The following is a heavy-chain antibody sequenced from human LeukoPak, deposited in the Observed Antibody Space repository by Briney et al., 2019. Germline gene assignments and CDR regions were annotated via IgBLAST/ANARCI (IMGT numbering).Heavy chain of an antibody. CDR3: ATDRHWNYVLGY. CDR1: GYTLTELS. D-gene: IGHD1-7*01. Sequence: ASVNVSCKVSGYTLTELSMHWVRQAPGKGLEWMGGFDPEDGETIYAQKFQGRVNMTEDTSTDTAYMELSSLRSEDTAVYYCATDRHWNYVLGYWGQGTLVTVSS. V-gene: IGHV1-24*01. J-gene: IGHJ4*02. CDR2: FDPEDGET.